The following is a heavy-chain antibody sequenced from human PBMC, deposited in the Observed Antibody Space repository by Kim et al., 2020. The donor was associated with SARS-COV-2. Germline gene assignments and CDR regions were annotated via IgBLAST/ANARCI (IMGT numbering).Heavy chain of an antibody. CDR2: INHSGST. CDR1: GGSFSGYY. D-gene: IGHD3-3*01. CDR3: ARGPGEPYDFWSGYYSRQPLGYDY. V-gene: IGHV4-34*01. Sequence: SETLSLTCAVYGGSFSGYYWSWIRQPPGKGLEWIGEINHSGSTNYNPSLKSRVTLSVDTSKNQFSLKLSSVTAADTAVYYCARGPGEPYDFWSGYYSRQPLGYDYWGQGTLVTVSS. J-gene: IGHJ4*02.